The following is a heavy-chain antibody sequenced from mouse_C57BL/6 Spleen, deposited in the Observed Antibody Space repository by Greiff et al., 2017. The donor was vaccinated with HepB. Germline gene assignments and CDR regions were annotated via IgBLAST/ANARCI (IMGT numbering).Heavy chain of an antibody. Sequence: EVKLQESGPELVKPGASVKISCKASGYSFTDYNMNWVKQSNGKSLEWIGVINPNYGTTSYNQKFKGKATLTVDQSSSTAYMQLNSLTSEDSAVYYCAREGFTTVVARTYYFDYWGQGTTLTVSS. D-gene: IGHD1-1*01. CDR1: GYSFTDYN. CDR3: AREGFTTVVARTYYFDY. J-gene: IGHJ2*01. V-gene: IGHV1-39*01. CDR2: INPNYGTT.